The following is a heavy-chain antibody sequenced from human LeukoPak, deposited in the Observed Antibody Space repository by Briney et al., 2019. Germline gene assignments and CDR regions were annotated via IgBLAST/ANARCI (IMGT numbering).Heavy chain of an antibody. CDR1: GFTVSSCW. CDR3: AKYRPLAGLEY. D-gene: IGHD6-19*01. Sequence: HGGSLRLSCAASGFTVSSCWMSWVRQAPGKGLEWLANIKEDGGEKYYVDSVKGRFTISRDNDKNSLYLQMNRLRDKDTAVYYCAKYRPLAGLEYWGQGTLVTVSS. V-gene: IGHV3-7*01. CDR2: IKEDGGEK. J-gene: IGHJ4*02.